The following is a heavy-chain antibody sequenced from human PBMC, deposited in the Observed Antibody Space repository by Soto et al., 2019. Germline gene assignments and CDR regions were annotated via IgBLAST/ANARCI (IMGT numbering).Heavy chain of an antibody. D-gene: IGHD3-10*01. CDR2: TIPVFNTA. CDR3: ARGVYGSGNYYTGTSAFDI. V-gene: IGHV1-69*06. J-gene: IGHJ3*02. CDR1: GGTLSDHG. Sequence: QVQLEQSGAEVKKPGASAKVSCKASGGTLSDHGVAWLRQAPRQGLEWMVGTIPVFNTAKYAQKFQGRVTVTADKFTNIADMELSSLRSEDTAVYFSARGVYGSGNYYTGTSAFDIWGQGTMVIVSS.